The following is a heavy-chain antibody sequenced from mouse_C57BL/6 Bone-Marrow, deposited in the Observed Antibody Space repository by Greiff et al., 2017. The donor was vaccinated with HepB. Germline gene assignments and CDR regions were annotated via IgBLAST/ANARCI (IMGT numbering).Heavy chain of an antibody. CDR2: ISDGGSYT. Sequence: EVKVEESGGGLVKPGGSLKLSCAASGFTFSSYAMSWVRQTPEKRLEWVATISDGGSYTYYPDNVKGRFTISRDNAKNNLYLQMSHLKSEDTAMYYCARESPLIDYWGQGTTLTVSS. J-gene: IGHJ2*01. CDR3: ARESPLIDY. V-gene: IGHV5-4*01. CDR1: GFTFSSYA.